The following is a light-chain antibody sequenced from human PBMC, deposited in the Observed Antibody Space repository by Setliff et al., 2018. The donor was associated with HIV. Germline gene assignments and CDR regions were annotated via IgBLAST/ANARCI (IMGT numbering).Light chain of an antibody. Sequence: QSVLTQPASVSGSPGRSITISCTGNSSDVGGYNSVSWFQQHPGKAPKLLIYDASDRPSGVSNRFSGSKSGNTASLTISGLQAEDEADYYCHSKRSSSTPYVFGTGTKVTVL. CDR1: SSDVGGYNS. CDR2: DAS. J-gene: IGLJ1*01. CDR3: HSKRSSSTPYV. V-gene: IGLV2-14*03.